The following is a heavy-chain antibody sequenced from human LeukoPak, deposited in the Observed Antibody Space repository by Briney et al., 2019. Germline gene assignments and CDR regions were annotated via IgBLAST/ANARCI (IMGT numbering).Heavy chain of an antibody. Sequence: GGSLRLSCAASGLTSSSYWMTWVRQGPGKGLEWVATISPDGNRENYVDSVKGRFSISRDNAKNSLFLQMRSLRAEDTAMYYCASTFPYCSSGTCALGGQGTLVTVSS. CDR3: ASTFPYCSSGTCAL. CDR2: ISPDGNRE. CDR1: GLTSSSYW. J-gene: IGHJ4*02. V-gene: IGHV3-7*01. D-gene: IGHD2-15*01.